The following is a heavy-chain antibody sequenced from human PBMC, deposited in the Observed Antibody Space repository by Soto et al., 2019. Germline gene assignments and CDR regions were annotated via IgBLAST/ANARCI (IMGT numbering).Heavy chain of an antibody. Sequence: QVQLVQSGAEVKKPGASVRLSCKASGYTFSTYYMHWVRQAPGQGLEWMGVINPSGDSTTYAQKFQGRVTMTRDTSTSTLFMELSCLRSEDTAVYFCARDWEFGYWGQGTLVTVSS. CDR1: GYTFSTYY. CDR2: INPSGDST. V-gene: IGHV1-46*01. J-gene: IGHJ4*02. D-gene: IGHD1-26*01. CDR3: ARDWEFGY.